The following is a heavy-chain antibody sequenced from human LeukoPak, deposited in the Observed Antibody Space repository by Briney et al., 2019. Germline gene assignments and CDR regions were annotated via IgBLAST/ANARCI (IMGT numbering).Heavy chain of an antibody. V-gene: IGHV1-24*01. J-gene: IGHJ4*02. CDR3: ATVSF. CDR1: GYTFTSYG. Sequence: ASVKVSCKASGYTFTSYGITWVRQAPGQGLEWMGGCNPEDGETIYAQKFQGRVTMIEDTSTDTAYMELSSLRSEDTAVYYCATVSFWGQGTLVTVSS. CDR2: CNPEDGET. D-gene: IGHD2/OR15-2a*01.